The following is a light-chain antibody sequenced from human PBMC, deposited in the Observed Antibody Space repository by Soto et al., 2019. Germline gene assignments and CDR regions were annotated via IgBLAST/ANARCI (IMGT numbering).Light chain of an antibody. Sequence: QSALTQPASVSGSPGQSITISCTGTSSDVGSYKFVSWYQQHPGKAPKVLIYEVSKRPSGVFNRFSGSKSGNTASLTISGLQAEDEADYYSSSFTSSTSYVFGTGTKVTVL. CDR2: EVS. CDR1: SSDVGSYKF. V-gene: IGLV2-23*02. J-gene: IGLJ1*01. CDR3: SSFTSSTSYV.